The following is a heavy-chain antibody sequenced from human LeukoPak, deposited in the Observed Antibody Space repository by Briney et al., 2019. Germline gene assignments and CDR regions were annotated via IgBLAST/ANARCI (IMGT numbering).Heavy chain of an antibody. Sequence: PGGSLRLSCAASGFTFSSYSMNWVRQAPGKGLEWVSYISSSSSTIYYADSVKGRFTISRDNAKNSLYLQMNSLRAEDTAVYYCARAVLFYYDSSGYIFSGWFDPWGQGTLVTVSS. CDR1: GFTFSSYS. J-gene: IGHJ5*02. CDR3: ARAVLFYYDSSGYIFSGWFDP. V-gene: IGHV3-48*01. D-gene: IGHD3-22*01. CDR2: ISSSSSTI.